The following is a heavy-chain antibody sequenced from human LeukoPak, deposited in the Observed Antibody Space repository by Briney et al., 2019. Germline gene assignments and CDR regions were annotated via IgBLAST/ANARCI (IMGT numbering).Heavy chain of an antibody. J-gene: IGHJ3*02. CDR1: GGTFSSYA. D-gene: IGHD3-10*01. CDR2: IIPILGIA. CDR3: ARGGSGSVSAFDI. V-gene: IGHV1-69*04. Sequence: SVKVSCKASGGTFSSYAISWVRQAPGQGLEWMGRIIPILGIANYAQKSQGRVTITADESTSTAYMELSSLRSEDTAVYYCARGGSGSVSAFDIWGQGAMVTVSS.